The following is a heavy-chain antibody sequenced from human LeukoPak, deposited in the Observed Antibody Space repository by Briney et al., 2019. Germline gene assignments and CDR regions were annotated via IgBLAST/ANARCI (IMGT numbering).Heavy chain of an antibody. CDR1: GFTFGDYA. CDR3: SCGSGSLPSHY. D-gene: IGHD3-10*01. CDR2: IRSKAYGGTT. J-gene: IGHJ4*02. V-gene: IGHV3-49*03. Sequence: GGSLRLSCTASGFTFGDYAVSLFRQASGKGLEWVGFIRSKAYGGTTEYAASVNGRFAISRDDSKSIAYLQMNSLKTEDTAVYYCSCGSGSLPSHYWGQGTLVTVSS.